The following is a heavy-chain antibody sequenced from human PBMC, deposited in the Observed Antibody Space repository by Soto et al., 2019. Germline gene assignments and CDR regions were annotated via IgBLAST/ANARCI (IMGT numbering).Heavy chain of an antibody. CDR2: MNPNSGNT. CDR1: GYTFTSYD. CDR3: AREMLIAYGMDV. Sequence: QVQLVQSGAEVKKPGASVKVSCKASGYTFTSYDINWVRQATGQGLEWMGWMNPNSGNTGYAQKFQGRVTMTRNSSISTAYMELSSLRSEDTAVYYCAREMLIAYGMDVWGQGTTVTVSS. D-gene: IGHD3-10*02. V-gene: IGHV1-8*01. J-gene: IGHJ6*02.